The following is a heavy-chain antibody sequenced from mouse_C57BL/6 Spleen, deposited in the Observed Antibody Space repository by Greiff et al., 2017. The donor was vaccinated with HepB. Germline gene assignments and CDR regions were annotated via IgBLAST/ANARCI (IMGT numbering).Heavy chain of an antibody. Sequence: DVQLQQSGPELVKPGASVKISCKASGYTFTDYYMNWVKQSHGKSLEWIGDINPNNGGTSYNQKFKGKATLTVDKSSSTAHMELRSLTSEDSAVYYCARSPFYGSSPMDYWGQGTSVTVSS. V-gene: IGHV1-26*01. CDR2: INPNNGGT. J-gene: IGHJ4*01. D-gene: IGHD1-1*01. CDR1: GYTFTDYY. CDR3: ARSPFYGSSPMDY.